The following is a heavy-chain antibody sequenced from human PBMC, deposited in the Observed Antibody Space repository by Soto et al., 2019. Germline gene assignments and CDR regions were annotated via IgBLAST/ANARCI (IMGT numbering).Heavy chain of an antibody. Sequence: SETLSLTCTVSGGSISSYYWSWIRQPPGKGLEWIGYIYYSGSTNYNPSLKSRVTISVDTSKNQFSLKLSSVTAADTAVYYCASSDFWSGYHSLDVWGQGTTVTVSS. V-gene: IGHV4-59*01. J-gene: IGHJ6*02. CDR1: GGSISSYY. D-gene: IGHD3-3*01. CDR2: IYYSGST. CDR3: ASSDFWSGYHSLDV.